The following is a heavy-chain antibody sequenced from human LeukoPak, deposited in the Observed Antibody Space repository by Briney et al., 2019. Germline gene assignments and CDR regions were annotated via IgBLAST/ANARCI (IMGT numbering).Heavy chain of an antibody. CDR3: ARLRPDLYGNPYTRRGRQYNWFDP. CDR1: GGSISSYY. Sequence: SETLSLTCTVSGGSISSYYWSWIRQPPGKGLEWIGYIYYSGSTNYNPSLKSRVTISVDTSKNQFSLKLTSVTAADTAVYYCARLRPDLYGNPYTRRGRQYNWFDPWGQGTLVTVSS. D-gene: IGHD1-14*01. V-gene: IGHV4-59*01. J-gene: IGHJ5*02. CDR2: IYYSGST.